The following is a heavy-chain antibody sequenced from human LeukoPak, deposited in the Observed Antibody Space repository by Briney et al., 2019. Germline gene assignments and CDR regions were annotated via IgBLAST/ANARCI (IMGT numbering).Heavy chain of an antibody. Sequence: GGSLRLSCAASGFTFSGSTIHWVRQASGKGLEWVGRMRSKANSFVTTYSASVQGRFTISRDDSKSTAYLQMNSLRTEDTALYYCTTDQFNSFDIWGQGTMVTVSS. D-gene: IGHD5-24*01. CDR3: TTDQFNSFDI. J-gene: IGHJ3*02. CDR2: MRSKANSFVT. CDR1: GFTFSGST. V-gene: IGHV3-73*01.